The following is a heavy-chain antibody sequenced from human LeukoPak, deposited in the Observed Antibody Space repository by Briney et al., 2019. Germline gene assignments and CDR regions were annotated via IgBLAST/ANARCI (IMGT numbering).Heavy chain of an antibody. D-gene: IGHD3-16*01. CDR3: VRGQHRGSEGYFEF. J-gene: IGHJ4*02. Sequence: PSETLSLTCTVFGFLISRGYHWAWIRQPPGKGLEWIGNIYHSGSPYYTPPLKSRLTVSLDTSKNQLSLTLASVTAADTAVYYCVRGQHRGSEGYFEFWGQGILVTVSS. CDR2: IYHSGSP. V-gene: IGHV4-38-2*02. CDR1: GFLISRGYH.